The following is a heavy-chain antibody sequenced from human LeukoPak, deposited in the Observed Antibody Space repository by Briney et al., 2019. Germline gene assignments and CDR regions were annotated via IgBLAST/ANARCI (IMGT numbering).Heavy chain of an antibody. D-gene: IGHD2-15*01. CDR1: GYTFTSYA. Sequence: ASVKVSCKASGYTFTSYAMHWVRQAPGQRLEWMGWINAGNGNTKYSQKFQGRVTITRDTSASTAYMELSSLKFEDTAVYYCARGQAGWSRGFDYWGQGTLVTVSS. J-gene: IGHJ4*02. CDR3: ARGQAGWSRGFDY. V-gene: IGHV1-3*01. CDR2: INAGNGNT.